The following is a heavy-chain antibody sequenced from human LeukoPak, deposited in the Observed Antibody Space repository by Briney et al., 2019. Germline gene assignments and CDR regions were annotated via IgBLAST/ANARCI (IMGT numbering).Heavy chain of an antibody. Sequence: ASVRVSCKASGYTFTDYYIHWVRQAPGPGLEWMGGINPNSGGTNYAQKFQGRVTMTRDTSISTAYMELSRLRSDDTAVYYCAREQYCSGGSCYSAIFDYWGQGTLVTVSS. V-gene: IGHV1-2*02. J-gene: IGHJ4*02. D-gene: IGHD2-15*01. CDR3: AREQYCSGGSCYSAIFDY. CDR2: INPNSGGT. CDR1: GYTFTDYY.